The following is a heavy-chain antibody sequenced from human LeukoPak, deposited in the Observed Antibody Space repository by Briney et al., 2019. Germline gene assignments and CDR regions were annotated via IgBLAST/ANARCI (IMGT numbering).Heavy chain of an antibody. CDR1: GGTSSSYA. D-gene: IGHD3-22*01. CDR2: IIPIFGTA. Sequence: ASVKVSCKASGGTSSSYAISWVRQAPGQGLEWMGGIIPIFGTANYAQKFQSRVTITADESTSTAYMELSSLRSEDTAVYYCARAKYYYDSSGYSGRQYYYYGMDVWGQGTTVTVSS. V-gene: IGHV1-69*13. CDR3: ARAKYYYDSSGYSGRQYYYYGMDV. J-gene: IGHJ6*02.